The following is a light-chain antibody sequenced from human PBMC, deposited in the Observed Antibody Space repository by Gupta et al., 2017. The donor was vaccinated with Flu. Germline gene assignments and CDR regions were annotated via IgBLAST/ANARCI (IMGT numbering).Light chain of an antibody. CDR2: KAS. V-gene: IGKV1-5*03. J-gene: IGKJ2*01. CDR1: QSISSR. Sequence: PSTLSASVGDRVAITCRASQSISSRLAWYKQKPGKAPKLLIYKASRVESGTPSRFSGSGPGTDFTLTISSLQPDDFANYYCQQYYSCPHTFGEGTXLEIK. CDR3: QQYYSCPHT.